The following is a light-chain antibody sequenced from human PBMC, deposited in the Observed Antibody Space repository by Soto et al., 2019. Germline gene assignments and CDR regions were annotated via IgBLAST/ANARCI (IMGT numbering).Light chain of an antibody. Sequence: DIVMTQSPDSQAVSLGERATINCKSSQSVLYSSNNKNYLAWYQQKPGQPPKLLIYWASTRESGVPDRFRGSGSGTDFTLTISSLQAEDVAVYYYQQYYSTPFTFGPGTKVDIK. CDR3: QQYYSTPFT. V-gene: IGKV4-1*01. CDR1: QSVLYSSNNKNY. CDR2: WAS. J-gene: IGKJ3*01.